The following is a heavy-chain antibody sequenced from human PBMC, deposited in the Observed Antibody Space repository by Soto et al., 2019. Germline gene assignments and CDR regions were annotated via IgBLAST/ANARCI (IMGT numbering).Heavy chain of an antibody. D-gene: IGHD2-2*01. CDR2: MNPNSGNT. CDR3: ARGAPLVVPAARSHYYYMDV. V-gene: IGHV1-8*01. Sequence: ASVKVSCKASGYTFTSYDINWVRQATGQGLEWMGWMNPNSGNTGYAQKFQGRVTMTRNTSISTAYMELSSLRSEDTAVYYCARGAPLVVPAARSHYYYMDVWGKGATVTVSS. CDR1: GYTFTSYD. J-gene: IGHJ6*03.